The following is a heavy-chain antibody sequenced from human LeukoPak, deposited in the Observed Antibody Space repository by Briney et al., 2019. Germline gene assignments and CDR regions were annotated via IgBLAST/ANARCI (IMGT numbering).Heavy chain of an antibody. Sequence: SVKVSCKASGGTFSSYAISWVRQAPGQGLEWMGGIISIFGTANYAQKFQGRVTITADESTSTAYMELSSLRSEDTAVYHCARGFTVDGYNYGYWGQGTLVTVSS. CDR1: GGTFSSYA. D-gene: IGHD5-24*01. V-gene: IGHV1-69*13. J-gene: IGHJ4*02. CDR3: ARGFTVDGYNYGY. CDR2: IISIFGTA.